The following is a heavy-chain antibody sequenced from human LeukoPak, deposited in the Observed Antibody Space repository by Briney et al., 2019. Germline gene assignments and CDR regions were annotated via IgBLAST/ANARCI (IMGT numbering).Heavy chain of an antibody. D-gene: IGHD4-17*01. V-gene: IGHV3-21*01. CDR1: GFTFSIYN. CDR2: ISSSSSYI. Sequence: GGSLRLSCAASGFTFSIYNMNWVRQAPGKGLEWVSSISSSSSYIYYADSVRGRFTISRDNAKNSLYLQMNSLRAEDTAVYYCARLTTTVTTPFDYWGQGTLVTVSS. J-gene: IGHJ4*02. CDR3: ARLTTTVTTPFDY.